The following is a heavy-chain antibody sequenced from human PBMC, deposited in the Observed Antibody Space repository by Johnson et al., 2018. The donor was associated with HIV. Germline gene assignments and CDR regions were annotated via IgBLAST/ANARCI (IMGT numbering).Heavy chain of an antibody. CDR3: DI. D-gene: IGHD3-10*01. CDR2: ISGGST. J-gene: IGHJ3*02. Sequence: VQLVESRGVLVQPGGSLRLSCAASGFTVSSNEMSWVRQAPGKGLEWVSSISGGSTYYADSRKGRFTISRDNSKNTLHLQMNSLRVRSALRLAFDIWGQGTMVTVSS. V-gene: IGHV3-38-3*01. CDR1: GFTVSSNE.